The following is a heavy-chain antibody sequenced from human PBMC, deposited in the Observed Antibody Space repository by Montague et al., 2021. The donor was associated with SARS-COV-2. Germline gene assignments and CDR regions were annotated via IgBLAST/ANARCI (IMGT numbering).Heavy chain of an antibody. J-gene: IGHJ6*02. Sequence: SRSLSCSASGFTFSSYAMHWVRQAPGKGLEWVAVISYDGSNKYYADSVKGRFTISRDNSKNTLYLQMNSLRAEDTAVYYCARDLRYFDWDGMDVWGQGTTVTVSS. CDR2: ISYDGSNK. CDR3: ARDLRYFDWDGMDV. CDR1: GFTFSSYA. D-gene: IGHD3-9*01. V-gene: IGHV3-30*04.